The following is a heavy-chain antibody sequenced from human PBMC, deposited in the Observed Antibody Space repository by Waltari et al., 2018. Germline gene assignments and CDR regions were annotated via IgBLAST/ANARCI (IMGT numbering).Heavy chain of an antibody. Sequence: QLQLQESGPGLVKPSETLSLTCTVSSYSINTYSYFLSWIRQLPGKGLEWIGYVHSDGGTSYSPSLKSRVTISIDTSQNQFSLNLNSVTASDTAVYFCARRGTYYFDYWGPGTLVTVSS. CDR2: VHSDGGT. D-gene: IGHD3-16*01. CDR1: SYSINTYSYF. J-gene: IGHJ4*02. CDR3: ARRGTYYFDY. V-gene: IGHV4-39*01.